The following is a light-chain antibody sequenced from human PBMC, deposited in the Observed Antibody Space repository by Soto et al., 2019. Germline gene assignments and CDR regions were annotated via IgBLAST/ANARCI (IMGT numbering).Light chain of an antibody. J-gene: IGKJ2*01. V-gene: IGKV1-5*03. CDR2: KAS. Sequence: DIQMTQSPSTLSASVGDRVTITCRASQSISSWLAWYQQKPGKAPKLLINKASSLEGGVPSRFSGSGSGTEFTLTISSLQPDDFATYYCQHYNSSFGQGTKLEIK. CDR1: QSISSW. CDR3: QHYNSS.